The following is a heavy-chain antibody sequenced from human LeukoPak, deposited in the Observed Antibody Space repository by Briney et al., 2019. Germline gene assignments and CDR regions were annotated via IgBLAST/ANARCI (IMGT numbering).Heavy chain of an antibody. Sequence: GGSLTLSCPASRFTFSSYAMHWVRQAPGKGLEWVGVIWYDGSNKYYADSVKGRFTIYRDNCKHRLYLQVNSLRAGEPDVYYCARPGSESYAFDIWGPGTMVTISS. CDR3: ARPGSESYAFDI. D-gene: IGHD3-10*01. CDR1: RFTFSSYA. J-gene: IGHJ3*02. CDR2: IWYDGSNK. V-gene: IGHV3-33*01.